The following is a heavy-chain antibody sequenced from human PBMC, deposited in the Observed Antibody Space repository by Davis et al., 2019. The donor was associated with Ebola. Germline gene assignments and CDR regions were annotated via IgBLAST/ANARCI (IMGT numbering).Heavy chain of an antibody. J-gene: IGHJ3*02. CDR2: ITGGGART. Sequence: SLSPSCLPSAPTFSSYAMSCVRPAPGKGLEWVSAITGGGARTYYADSVKGRFTISRQNSKNTLYLQMSSLRAEDTAVYYCAKGSDGWYWAFDIWGQGTMVTVSS. D-gene: IGHD6-19*01. CDR3: AKGSDGWYWAFDI. CDR1: APTFSSYA. V-gene: IGHV3-23*01.